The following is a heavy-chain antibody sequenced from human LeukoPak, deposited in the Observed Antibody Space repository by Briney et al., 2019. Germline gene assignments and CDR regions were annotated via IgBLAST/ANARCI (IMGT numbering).Heavy chain of an antibody. CDR3: ATSFLEWLPVGAFDI. CDR2: IYYSGST. V-gene: IGHV4-59*01. J-gene: IGHJ3*02. D-gene: IGHD3-3*01. CDR1: GGSISSYY. Sequence: SETLSLTCTVSGGSISSYYWSWIRQPPGKGLEWIGYIYYSGSTNYNPSLKSRVTISVDTSKNQFSLKLSSVTAADTAVYYCATSFLEWLPVGAFDIWGLGTMVTVSS.